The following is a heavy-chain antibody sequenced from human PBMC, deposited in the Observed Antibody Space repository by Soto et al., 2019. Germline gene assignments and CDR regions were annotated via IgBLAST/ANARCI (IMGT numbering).Heavy chain of an antibody. V-gene: IGHV4-61*08. D-gene: IGHD6-19*01. CDR1: GGSISSGDYY. Sequence: SETLSLTCTVSGGSISSGDYYWSWIRQPPGKGLEWIGYIYYTGSTYYNPSLKSRVTMSVDTSKSQFSLTLNSVTAADTAMYYCARGFAIGWYTYYFDYWGQGPLVTVSS. CDR2: IYYTGST. CDR3: ARGFAIGWYTYYFDY. J-gene: IGHJ4*02.